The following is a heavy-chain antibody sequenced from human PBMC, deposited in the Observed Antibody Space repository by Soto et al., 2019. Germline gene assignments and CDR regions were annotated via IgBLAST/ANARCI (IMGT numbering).Heavy chain of an antibody. CDR2: ISGDASST. Sequence: EVKVVESGGGLVQPGGSLRLSCAASGFTFSDNWMHWVRQPPGKGPVWVSRISGDASSTSYADSVKRRFTISRDSAKNTVYLQMDSLRVEDTAVYYCTRGGTRTTYRGLFDSWGEGTLVTVSS. V-gene: IGHV3-74*01. CDR1: GFTFSDNW. D-gene: IGHD3-16*01. CDR3: TRGGTRTTYRGLFDS. J-gene: IGHJ4*02.